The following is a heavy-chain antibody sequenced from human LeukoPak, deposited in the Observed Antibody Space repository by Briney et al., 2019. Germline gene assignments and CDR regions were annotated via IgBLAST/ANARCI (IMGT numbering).Heavy chain of an antibody. CDR1: GYTFISYY. CDR3: ARGGGVLWFGELGY. J-gene: IGHJ4*02. CDR2: INPSGGST. Sequence: ASVKVSCKASGYTFISYYMHWVRQAPGQRLEWMGIINPSGGSTSNAQRFQDRVTMTRDTSTSTVYMELSNLRSEDTAVYFGARGGGVLWFGELGYWGQGTLVTVSS. V-gene: IGHV1-46*01. D-gene: IGHD3-10*01.